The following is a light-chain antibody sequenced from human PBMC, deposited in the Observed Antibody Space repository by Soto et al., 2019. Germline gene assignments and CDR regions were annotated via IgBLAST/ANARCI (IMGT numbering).Light chain of an antibody. CDR1: QSVSSN. V-gene: IGKV3-15*01. J-gene: IGKJ1*01. CDR2: GAS. Sequence: EIVMTQSPATLSVSPGERATLSCMARQSVSSNLAWYQQKPGQAPRLLIYGASTRATGIPARFSGSGSGTEFTLTISSLQSEDFAVYYCQQYNNWPRTFGQATKVESK. CDR3: QQYNNWPRT.